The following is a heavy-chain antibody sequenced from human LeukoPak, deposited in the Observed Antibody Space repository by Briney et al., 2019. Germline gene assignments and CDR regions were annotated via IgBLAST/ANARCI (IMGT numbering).Heavy chain of an antibody. CDR1: GFTFSSYG. V-gene: IGHV3-30*18. CDR3: AKDQADGYNAPRFDP. J-gene: IGHJ5*02. CDR2: ISYDGSNK. Sequence: GRSLRLSCAASGFTFSSYGMHWVRQAPGKGLEWVAVISYDGSNKYYADSVKGRFTISRDNSKNTLYLQMNSLRAEDTAVYYCAKDQADGYNAPRFDPWGQGTLVTVSS. D-gene: IGHD5-24*01.